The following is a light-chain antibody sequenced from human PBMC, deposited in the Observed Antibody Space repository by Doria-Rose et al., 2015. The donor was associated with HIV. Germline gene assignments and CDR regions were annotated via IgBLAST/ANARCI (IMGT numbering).Light chain of an antibody. J-gene: IGKJ5*01. Sequence: TQSPSSLSPSVGARATVTCRASQGITTYLAWFQQKPGKAPKSLIYAASSLQSGVPSKFRGSGSETDFTLTITSLQPEDFATYYCQQYKSYPITGGQGTRAE. CDR1: QGITTY. V-gene: IGKV1-16*02. CDR3: QQYKSYPIT. CDR2: AAS.